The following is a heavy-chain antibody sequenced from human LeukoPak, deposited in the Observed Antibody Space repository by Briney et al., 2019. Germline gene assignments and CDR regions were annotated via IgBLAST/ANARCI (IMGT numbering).Heavy chain of an antibody. V-gene: IGHV2-5*02. Sequence: ESGPTLVNPTPARTLTCTFCGFSRRTSGGGVGWIRQPPVKALEWLALIYWDDDKRYSPSLRTRLTITKDTSKNQVVLTMTNMDPVDAATYYCAHYTFTWSTAYWGQGTLVTVSS. CDR2: IYWDDDK. CDR1: GFSRRTSGGG. J-gene: IGHJ4*02. CDR3: AHYTFTWSTAY. D-gene: IGHD3-16*01.